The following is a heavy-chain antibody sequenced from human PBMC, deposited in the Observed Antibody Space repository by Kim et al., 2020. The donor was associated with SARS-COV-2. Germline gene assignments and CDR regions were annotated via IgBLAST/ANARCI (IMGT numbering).Heavy chain of an antibody. CDR3: ARGIAAHSTVVIYYYGMDV. CDR1: GGSFSGYY. D-gene: IGHD6-6*01. Sequence: SETLSLTCAVYGGSFSGYYWSWIRQPPGKGLEWIGEINHSGSTNYNPSLKSRVTISVDTSKNQFSLKLSSVTAADTAVYYCARGIAAHSTVVIYYYGMDVWGQGTTVTVSS. CDR2: INHSGST. V-gene: IGHV4-34*01. J-gene: IGHJ6*02.